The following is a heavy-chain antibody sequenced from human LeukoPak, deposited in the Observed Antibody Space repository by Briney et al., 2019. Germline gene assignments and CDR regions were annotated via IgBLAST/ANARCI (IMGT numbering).Heavy chain of an antibody. CDR1: GGSISSGDHY. V-gene: IGHV4-30-4*01. CDR3: ARHKSVTYDAFDL. Sequence: SQTLSLTCTVSGGSISSGDHYWSWHRQPPGKGLEWLGYIYYSGSTYYNPSLKSRVTISVDTSKNQFSLKLRSVSAADTAVYYCARHKSVTYDAFDLWGRGTMVTVSS. J-gene: IGHJ3*01. CDR2: IYYSGST. D-gene: IGHD2-21*02.